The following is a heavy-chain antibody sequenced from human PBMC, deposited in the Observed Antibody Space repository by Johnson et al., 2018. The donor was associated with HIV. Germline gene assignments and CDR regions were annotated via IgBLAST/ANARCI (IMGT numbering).Heavy chain of an antibody. J-gene: IGHJ3*02. D-gene: IGHD1-26*01. V-gene: IGHV3-30*02. CDR3: AKRRIVGATVAGAFDI. CDR1: GFTFRSYG. CDR2: ILYDGSEK. Sequence: QVQLVESGGGVVQPGGSLRLSCAASGFTFRSYGLNWVRQAPGKGLEWVALILYDGSEKYYVDSVTGRFTISRDNSKNSLYLQMNSLRAEDTALYYCAKRRIVGATVAGAFDIWGQGTMVTVSS.